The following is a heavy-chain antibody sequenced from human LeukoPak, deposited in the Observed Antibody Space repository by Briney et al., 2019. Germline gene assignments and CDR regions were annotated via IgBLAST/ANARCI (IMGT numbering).Heavy chain of an antibody. CDR1: GFTFSSYS. D-gene: IGHD2-15*01. J-gene: IGHJ4*02. V-gene: IGHV3-21*01. Sequence: GGSLRLSCAASGFTFSSYSMNWVRQAPGKGLEWASSISSSSSYIYYADSVKGRFTISRDNAKNSLYLQMNSLRAEDTAVYYCARDASSLGYCSGGSCYDVDYWGRGTLVTVSS. CDR2: ISSSSSYI. CDR3: ARDASSLGYCSGGSCYDVDY.